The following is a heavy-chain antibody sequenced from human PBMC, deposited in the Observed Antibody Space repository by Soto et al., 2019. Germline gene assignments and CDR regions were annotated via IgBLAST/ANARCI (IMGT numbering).Heavy chain of an antibody. CDR1: GGSINSYY. J-gene: IGHJ3*02. D-gene: IGHD6-19*01. V-gene: IGHV4-59*01. Sequence: QVQLQESGPGLVKPSETLSLTCTVSGGSINSYYWSWIRQPPGKGLEWIGYIYYSGSTNYNPSLKSRATISVDTSKHQFTLKLSSVTAADTAVYYCARVPWQWLGGYAFDIWGQGTMVTVSS. CDR3: ARVPWQWLGGYAFDI. CDR2: IYYSGST.